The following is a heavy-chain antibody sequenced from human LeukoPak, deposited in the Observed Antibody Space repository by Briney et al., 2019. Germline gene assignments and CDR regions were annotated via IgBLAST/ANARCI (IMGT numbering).Heavy chain of an antibody. J-gene: IGHJ5*02. Sequence: PSETLSLTCTFSGGSISSYYWSWLRQPPGKGLEWIGYIYYSGSTNYNPSLKSRVTISVDTSKNQFSLKLSSVTAADTAVYYCASLPGRGSGSYYPRHPAWGQGTLVTVSS. V-gene: IGHV4-59*01. CDR1: GGSISSYY. D-gene: IGHD3-10*01. CDR3: ASLPGRGSGSYYPRHPA. CDR2: IYYSGST.